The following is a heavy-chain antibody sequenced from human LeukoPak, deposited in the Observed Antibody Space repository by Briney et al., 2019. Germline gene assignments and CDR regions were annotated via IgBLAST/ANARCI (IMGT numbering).Heavy chain of an antibody. Sequence: GGSQRLSCAASGFTFSNAWMSWVRQAPGKWLEWVGRIKSKTDGGTTDYSAPGKGRFTISRDDSKNTLYLQMNSLKTENTAVYYCTTDLHYDSSGVFDYWGQGTLVTVSS. J-gene: IGHJ4*02. CDR3: TTDLHYDSSGVFDY. D-gene: IGHD3-22*01. V-gene: IGHV3-15*01. CDR2: IKSKTDGGTT. CDR1: GFTFSNAW.